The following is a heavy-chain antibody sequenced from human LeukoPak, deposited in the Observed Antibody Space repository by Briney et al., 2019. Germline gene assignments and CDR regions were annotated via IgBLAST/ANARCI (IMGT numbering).Heavy chain of an antibody. D-gene: IGHD6-19*01. J-gene: IGHJ4*02. V-gene: IGHV4-59*08. CDR2: IYYSGST. Sequence: SETLSLTCTVSGGSISSYYWSWLRQPPGKGLEWIGYIYYSGSTNYNPSLKSRVTMSVDTSKNQFSLKLSSVTAADTAVYYCARQKWLAYYFDYWGQGTLVTVSS. CDR1: GGSISSYY. CDR3: ARQKWLAYYFDY.